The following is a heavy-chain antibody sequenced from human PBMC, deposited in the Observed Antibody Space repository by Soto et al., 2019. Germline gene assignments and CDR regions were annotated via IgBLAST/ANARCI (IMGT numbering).Heavy chain of an antibody. CDR1: GGSISSSNW. CDR3: ARGRCRSCQDERVGWFDP. J-gene: IGHJ5*02. D-gene: IGHD2-15*01. V-gene: IGHV4-4*02. Sequence: QVQLQESGPGLVKPSGTLSLTCAVSGGSISSSNWWSWVRQPPGKGLGWIGEIYHSGSTNYNPSLKSRVTISVDKSKNQFSLKLSSVTAADTAVYYCARGRCRSCQDERVGWFDPWGQGTLVTVSS. CDR2: IYHSGST.